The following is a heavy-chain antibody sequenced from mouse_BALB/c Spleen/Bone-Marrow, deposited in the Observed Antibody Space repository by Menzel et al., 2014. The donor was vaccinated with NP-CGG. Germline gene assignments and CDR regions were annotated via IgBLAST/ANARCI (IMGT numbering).Heavy chain of an antibody. J-gene: IGHJ1*01. V-gene: IGHV3-1*02. Sequence: EVKLVESGPDLVKPSQSLSLTCTVTGYSITSGYSWHRIRPFPGNKLEWMGYIHYSGSTYYNPSLKSRISITRDTSKNQFFLQLNSVTTEDTATYYCARRGSSSYWYFDVWGAGTTVTVSS. CDR1: GYSITSGYS. CDR3: ARRGSSSYWYFDV. CDR2: IHYSGST. D-gene: IGHD1-1*01.